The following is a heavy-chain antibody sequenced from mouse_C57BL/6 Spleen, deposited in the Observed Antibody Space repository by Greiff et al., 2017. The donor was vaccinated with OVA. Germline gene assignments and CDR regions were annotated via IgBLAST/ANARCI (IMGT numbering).Heavy chain of an antibody. V-gene: IGHV1-52*01. J-gene: IGHJ3*01. CDR1: GYTFTSYW. CDR2: IDPSDSEP. D-gene: IGHD2-5*01. CDR3: ASDPSYYSNYGGFAY. Sequence: QVQLQQPGAELVRPGSSVKLSCKASGYTFTSYWMHWVKQRPIQGLEWIGNIDPSDSEPHYNQKFKDKATLTVDKSSSTAYMQLSSLTSEDSAVYYCASDPSYYSNYGGFAYWGQGTLVTVSA.